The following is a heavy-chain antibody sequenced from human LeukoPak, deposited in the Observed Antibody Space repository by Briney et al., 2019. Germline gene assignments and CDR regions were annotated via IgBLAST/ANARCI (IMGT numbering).Heavy chain of an antibody. V-gene: IGHV3-48*01. CDR1: GFTFDGHA. CDR3: VREGGFDN. CDR2: ISSTSGTI. D-gene: IGHD3-16*01. J-gene: IGHJ4*02. Sequence: GGSLRLSYAASGFTFDGHAMHWVRQAPGMGLEWVSYISSTSGTIYYADSVKGRFTISRDNAKNSLYLQMNRLRAEDTAVYYCVREGGFDNWGQGTLVTVSS.